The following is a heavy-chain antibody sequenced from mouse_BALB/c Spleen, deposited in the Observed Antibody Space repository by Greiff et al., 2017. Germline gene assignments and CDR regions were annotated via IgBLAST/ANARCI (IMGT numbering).Heavy chain of an antibody. CDR2: IWGDGST. Sequence: VQGVESGPGLVAPSQSLSITCTVSGFSLTGYGVNWVRQPPGKGLEWLGMIWGDGSTDYNSALKSRLSISKDNSKSQVFLKMNSPQTDDTARYYCARKNYGSSYGYFDVWGAGTTVTVSS. CDR1: GFSLTGYG. J-gene: IGHJ1*01. CDR3: ARKNYGSSYGYFDV. V-gene: IGHV2-6-7*01. D-gene: IGHD1-1*01.